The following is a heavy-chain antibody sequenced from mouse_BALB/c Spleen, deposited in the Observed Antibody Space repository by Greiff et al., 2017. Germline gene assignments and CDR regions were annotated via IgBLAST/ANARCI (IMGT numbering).Heavy chain of an antibody. J-gene: IGHJ2*01. CDR3: ARYAGYADY. CDR2: ISYSGST. CDR1: GYSITSDYA. V-gene: IGHV3-2*02. Sequence: EVKVEESGPGLVKPSQSLSLTCTVTGYSITSDYAWNWIRQFPGNKLEWMGYISYSGSTSYNPSLKSRISITRDTSKNQFFLQLNSVTTEDTATYYCARYAGYADYWGQGTTLTVSS. D-gene: IGHD1-2*01.